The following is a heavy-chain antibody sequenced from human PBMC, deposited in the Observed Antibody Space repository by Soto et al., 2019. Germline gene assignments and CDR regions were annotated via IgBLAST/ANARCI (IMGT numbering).Heavy chain of an antibody. V-gene: IGHV1-69*13. CDR3: ARDGDDFWSGYAYIYYYYGMDV. J-gene: IGHJ6*02. D-gene: IGHD3-3*01. CDR1: GGTFSSYA. CDR2: IIPIFGTA. Sequence: SVKVSCKASGGTFSSYAISWVRQAPGQGLEWMGGIIPIFGTANYAQKFQGRVTIIADESTSTAYMELSSLRSEDTAVYYCARDGDDFWSGYAYIYYYYGMDVWGQGTTVTVSS.